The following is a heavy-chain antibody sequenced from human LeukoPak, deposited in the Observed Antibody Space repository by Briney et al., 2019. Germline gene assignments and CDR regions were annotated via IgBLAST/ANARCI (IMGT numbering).Heavy chain of an antibody. D-gene: IGHD3-10*01. V-gene: IGHV1-2*02. CDR1: GYTFTGYY. CDR3: ARTKITMVRGVITREGFDP. Sequence: ASVKVSCKASGYTFTGYYMNWVRQAPGQGLEWMGWINPDSSGTSYAQNFQGRVTMTRDTSISTAYMELSRLRPDDTAVYYCARTKITMVRGVITREGFDPWGQGTLVTVSS. CDR2: INPDSSGT. J-gene: IGHJ5*02.